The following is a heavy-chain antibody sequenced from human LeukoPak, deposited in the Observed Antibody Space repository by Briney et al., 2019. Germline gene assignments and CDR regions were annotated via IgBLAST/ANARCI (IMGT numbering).Heavy chain of an antibody. D-gene: IGHD3-9*01. Sequence: SETLSLTCTVSGCSISSYYWSWIRQPPGKGLEWIGYIYYSGSTNYNPSLKSRVTISVDTSKNQFSLKLSSVTAADTAVYYCARASTVLRYFDWGVDWFDPWGQGTLVTVSS. CDR1: GCSISSYY. V-gene: IGHV4-59*01. CDR2: IYYSGST. CDR3: ARASTVLRYFDWGVDWFDP. J-gene: IGHJ5*02.